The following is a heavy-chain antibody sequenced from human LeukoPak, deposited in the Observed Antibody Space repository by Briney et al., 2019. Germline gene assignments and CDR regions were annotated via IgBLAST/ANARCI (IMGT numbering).Heavy chain of an antibody. Sequence: SETLSLTCAVYGGSFSAYYWSWIRQPPGKGLEWVGEINDSGSTNYNPSLKSRVTISVDTSKNQFSLKLSSVTAADTAVCYCARVDTAMVDYGMDVWGQGTTVTVSS. D-gene: IGHD5-18*01. CDR1: GGSFSAYY. CDR3: ARVDTAMVDYGMDV. V-gene: IGHV4-34*01. J-gene: IGHJ6*02. CDR2: INDSGST.